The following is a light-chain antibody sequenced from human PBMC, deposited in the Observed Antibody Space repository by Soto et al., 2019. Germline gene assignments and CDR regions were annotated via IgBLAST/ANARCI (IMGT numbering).Light chain of an antibody. CDR3: SSYRRTTFPHIV. CDR2: EVS. J-gene: IGLJ2*01. Sequence: QSALTQPASVSGSPGQSITISCTGTSSDIGGYKYVSWYQQHPGKAPKLMIYEVSNRPSGLSNRFSGSKSGNTASLTISGLQAEDEADYYCSSYRRTTFPHIVFGGGTKLTVL. V-gene: IGLV2-14*01. CDR1: SSDIGGYKY.